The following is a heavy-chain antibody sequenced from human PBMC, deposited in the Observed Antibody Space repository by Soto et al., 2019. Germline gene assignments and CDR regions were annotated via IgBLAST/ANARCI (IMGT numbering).Heavy chain of an antibody. Sequence: PGGSLRLSCAASGFTFSSYAMSWVRQAPGKGLEWVSAISGSGGSTYYGDSVKGRFTISRDNSQNTVYLQMNSLRAEDTAVYYCANSGSYEYYFAYWGQGTLVTVSS. CDR3: ANSGSYEYYFAY. CDR2: ISGSGGST. D-gene: IGHD1-26*01. V-gene: IGHV3-23*01. J-gene: IGHJ4*02. CDR1: GFTFSSYA.